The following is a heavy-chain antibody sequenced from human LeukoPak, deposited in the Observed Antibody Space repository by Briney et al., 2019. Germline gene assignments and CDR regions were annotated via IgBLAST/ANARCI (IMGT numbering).Heavy chain of an antibody. D-gene: IGHD3-10*01. J-gene: IGHJ6*02. CDR3: ARGGGSGSYYPYYYGMDV. Sequence: GGSLRLSCAASGFTFSDYYMSWIRQAPGKGLEWVSYISSSGSTIYYADSVKGRFTISRDNAKNSMYLQMNRLRAEDTAVYYCARGGGSGSYYPYYYGMDVWGQGTTVTVSS. CDR1: GFTFSDYY. CDR2: ISSSGSTI. V-gene: IGHV3-11*01.